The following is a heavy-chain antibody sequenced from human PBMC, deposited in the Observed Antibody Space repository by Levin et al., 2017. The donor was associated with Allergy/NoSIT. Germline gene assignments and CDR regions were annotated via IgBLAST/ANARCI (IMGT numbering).Heavy chain of an antibody. Sequence: PGGSLRLSCAASGFTFSSYEMNWVRQAPGKGLEWVSYISSSGSTIYYADSVKGRFTISRDNAKNSLYLQMNSLRAEDTAVYYCARSGEVVVAATYVYDAFDIWGQGTMVTVSS. V-gene: IGHV3-48*03. CDR3: ARSGEVVVAATYVYDAFDI. D-gene: IGHD2-15*01. J-gene: IGHJ3*02. CDR2: ISSSGSTI. CDR1: GFTFSSYE.